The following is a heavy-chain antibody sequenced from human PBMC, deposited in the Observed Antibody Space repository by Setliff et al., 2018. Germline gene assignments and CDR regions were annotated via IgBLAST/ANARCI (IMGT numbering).Heavy chain of an antibody. D-gene: IGHD1-26*01. CDR1: GFTFSRYW. V-gene: IGHV3-74*01. Sequence: PGGFLRLSCEASGFTFSRYWMHWVRQAPGKGLVWVSHIHNDGSEKYYADSVKGRFTISRDNSKNTVYLEMNNLRADDTAVYYCAGDPPRSDWRLDSWGQGTLVTVSS. CDR3: AGDPPRSDWRLDS. CDR2: IHNDGSEK. J-gene: IGHJ4*02.